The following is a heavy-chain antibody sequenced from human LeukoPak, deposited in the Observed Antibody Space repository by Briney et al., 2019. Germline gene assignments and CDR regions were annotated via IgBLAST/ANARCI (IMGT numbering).Heavy chain of an antibody. J-gene: IGHJ4*02. D-gene: IGHD3-3*01. Sequence: GASVKVSCKACGYTFTGYYMHWVRQAPGQGLEWMGRINPNSGGTNYAQQFQGRVTMTRDTSVSTAYMELSRLRSDETAVYYCARDPDSITIFGVVTETISRYWGQGTLVTVSS. V-gene: IGHV1-2*06. CDR1: GYTFTGYY. CDR3: ARDPDSITIFGVVTETISRY. CDR2: INPNSGGT.